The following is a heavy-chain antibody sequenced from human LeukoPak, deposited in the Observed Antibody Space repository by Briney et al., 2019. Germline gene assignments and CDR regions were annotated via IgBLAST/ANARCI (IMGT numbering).Heavy chain of an antibody. J-gene: IGHJ5*02. CDR1: GYTFTSYA. D-gene: IGHD4-11*01. CDR3: ARPVDYSNYRNNWFDP. V-gene: IGHV1-3*01. Sequence: GASVKVSCKASGYTFTSYAMHWVRQAPGQRLEWMGWINAGNGDTKYSQKFKGRVTITRDTSASTAYMELSSLRSEDTAVYYCARPVDYSNYRNNWFDPWGQGTLVTVSS. CDR2: INAGNGDT.